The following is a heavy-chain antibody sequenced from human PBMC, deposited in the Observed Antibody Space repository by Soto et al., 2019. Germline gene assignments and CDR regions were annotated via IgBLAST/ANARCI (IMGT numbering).Heavy chain of an antibody. CDR1: GYTFTSYG. Sequence: ASVKVSCKASGYTFTSYGISWVRRAPGQGLEWMGWISAYNGNTNYAQKLQGRVTMTTDTSTSTAYMELRSLRSDDTAVYYCAAVKQQLVTLGYYFDYWGQGTLVTVSS. CDR2: ISAYNGNT. CDR3: AAVKQQLVTLGYYFDY. V-gene: IGHV1-18*01. J-gene: IGHJ4*02. D-gene: IGHD6-13*01.